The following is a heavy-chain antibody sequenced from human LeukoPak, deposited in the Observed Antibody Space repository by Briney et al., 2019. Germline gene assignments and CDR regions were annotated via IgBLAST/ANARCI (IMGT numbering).Heavy chain of an antibody. Sequence: GGSLRLSCAASGFTFSSYSMNWVRQAPGKGLEWVAVISYDGSNKYYADSVKGRFTISRDNSKNTLYLQMNSLRAEDTAVYYCAKAPHYYDSSGYYINYWGQGTLVTVSS. J-gene: IGHJ4*02. CDR1: GFTFSSYS. CDR3: AKAPHYYDSSGYYINY. CDR2: ISYDGSNK. D-gene: IGHD3-22*01. V-gene: IGHV3-30*18.